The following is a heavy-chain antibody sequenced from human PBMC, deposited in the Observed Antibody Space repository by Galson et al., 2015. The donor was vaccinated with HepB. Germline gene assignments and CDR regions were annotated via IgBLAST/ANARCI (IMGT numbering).Heavy chain of an antibody. J-gene: IGHJ4*02. CDR3: AREGGYCTNGVCYGDFDY. V-gene: IGHV1-69*13. CDR2: IIPIFGTA. D-gene: IGHD2-8*01. CDR1: GYTFTSYG. Sequence: SVKVSCKASGYTFTSYGISWVRQAPGQGLEWMGGIIPIFGTANYAQKFQGRVTITADESTSTAYMELSSLRSEDTAVYYCAREGGYCTNGVCYGDFDYWGQGTLVTVSS.